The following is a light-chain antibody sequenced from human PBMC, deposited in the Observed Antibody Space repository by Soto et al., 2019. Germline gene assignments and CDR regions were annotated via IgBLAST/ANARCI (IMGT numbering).Light chain of an antibody. J-gene: IGKJ2*02. V-gene: IGKV3-11*01. Sequence: EIVLTQSPATLSLSPGDRATLSCRASQSVSSYLAWYQQKPGQAPRLLIYDASNRATGIPARFSGSGSGTGFPLPSSGREPEDFSVYCCQQRSNWPGTFGQGTKLEIK. CDR3: QQRSNWPGT. CDR2: DAS. CDR1: QSVSSY.